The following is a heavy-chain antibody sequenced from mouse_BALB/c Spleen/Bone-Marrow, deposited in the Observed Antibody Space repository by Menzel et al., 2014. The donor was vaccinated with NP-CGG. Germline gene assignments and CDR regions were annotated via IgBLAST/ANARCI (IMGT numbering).Heavy chain of an antibody. J-gene: IGHJ3*01. D-gene: IGHD1-1*01. V-gene: IGHV2-9*02. CDR2: IWAGGSI. CDR3: ASSYYGSSQFAY. CDR1: GFSLTSYG. Sequence: QVQLQQSGPGLVAPSQSLSITCTVSGFSLTSYGVHWVRQPPGKGLEWLGVIWAGGSIIYNSGLMSRLSISKDNSKSQVFLKMNSLQTDDTAMYYCASSYYGSSQFAYWGQGTLVTVSA.